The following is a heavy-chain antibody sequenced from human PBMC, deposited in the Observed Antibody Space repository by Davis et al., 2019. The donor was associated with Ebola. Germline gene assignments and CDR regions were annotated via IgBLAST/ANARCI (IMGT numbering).Heavy chain of an antibody. J-gene: IGHJ5*02. CDR1: GYTFTSYA. CDR2: INAGNGNT. CDR3: ARAGDIVVVPDLNWFDP. D-gene: IGHD2-2*01. Sequence: ASVKVSCKASGYTFTSYAMHWVRQAPGQRLEWMGWINAGNGNTKYSQKFQGRVTITRDTSASTAYMELSSLRSEDTAVYYCARAGDIVVVPDLNWFDPWGQGTLVTVSS. V-gene: IGHV1-3*01.